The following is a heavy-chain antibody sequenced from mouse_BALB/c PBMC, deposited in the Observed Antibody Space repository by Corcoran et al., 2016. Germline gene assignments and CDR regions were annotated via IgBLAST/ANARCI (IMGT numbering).Heavy chain of an antibody. CDR2: IFPGSGNT. V-gene: IGHV1-66*01. J-gene: IGHJ2*01. CDR1: GYSFTSYY. D-gene: IGHD3-2*01. Sequence: QVQLQQSGPELVKPGASVKISCKASGYSFTSYYIHWVKQRPGQGLEWIGWIFPGSGNTKYNEKCKGKATLTADTSSSTAYMQLSSLTSEDSAVDFCAKTARATYYLDYWGQGTTLTVSS. CDR3: AKTARATYYLDY.